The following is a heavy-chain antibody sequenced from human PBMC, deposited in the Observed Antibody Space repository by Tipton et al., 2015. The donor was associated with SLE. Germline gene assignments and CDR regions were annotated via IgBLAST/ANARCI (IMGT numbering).Heavy chain of an antibody. CDR2: IYYSGST. J-gene: IGHJ4*02. V-gene: IGHV4-39*07. CDR1: GDSISSTSYY. Sequence: TLSLTCTVSGDSISSTSYYWGWIRQPPGKGLEWIGTIYYSGSTSYNPSLKSRVTISIDTSKNHFSLKLTSVTAADTAVYYCAREKSGHGYFDSWGQGSLVTVSS. D-gene: IGHD5-12*01. CDR3: AREKSGHGYFDS.